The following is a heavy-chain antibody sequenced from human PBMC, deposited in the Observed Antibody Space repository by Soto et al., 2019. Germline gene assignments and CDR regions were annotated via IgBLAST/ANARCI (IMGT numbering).Heavy chain of an antibody. J-gene: IGHJ2*01. D-gene: IGHD3-22*01. V-gene: IGHV3-33*01. CDR3: ARDPSDSSGVYWQFDL. CDR1: EFIFSTYG. CDR2: IWYDGRNK. Sequence: QVQLVESGGGVVQPGRSLRLSCAASEFIFSTYGMHWVRQAPGKGLEWVAVIWYDGRNKYYADSVKGRFTISRDNSKNTLYLQMTSLTAEDTAVYYCARDPSDSSGVYWQFDLWGCGTLVTVSS.